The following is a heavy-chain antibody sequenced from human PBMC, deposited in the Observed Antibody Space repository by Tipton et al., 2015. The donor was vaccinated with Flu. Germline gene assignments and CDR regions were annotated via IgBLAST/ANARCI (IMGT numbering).Heavy chain of an antibody. CDR2: ISAYNGNT. V-gene: IGHV1-18*01. CDR1: GYTFTSYG. CDR3: ARDASQLPLYYYYGMDV. Sequence: QLVQSGAEVKKPGASVKVSCKASGYTFTSYGISWVRQAPGQGLEWMGWISAYNGNTNYAQKLQGRVTMTTDTSTSTAYMELRSLRSDDTAVYYCARDASQLPLYYYYGMDVWGQGTTVTVSS. J-gene: IGHJ6*02. D-gene: IGHD2-2*01.